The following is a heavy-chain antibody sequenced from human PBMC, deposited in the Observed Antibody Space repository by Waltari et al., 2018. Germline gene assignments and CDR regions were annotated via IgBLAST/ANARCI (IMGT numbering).Heavy chain of an antibody. V-gene: IGHV3-7*02. Sequence: VRLVESGGGLVQPGGSLRLSCSASGLIFSNYWMTWVSQAPGEGLEWVANIKGDGIQKYYMDSVRGRFTISRDNAMNSLYLQMNNLGVEDSAVYYCAKWVTDSFHALDVWGQGTTVTVSS. CDR3: AKWVTDSFHALDV. CDR1: GLIFSNYW. CDR2: IKGDGIQK. J-gene: IGHJ6*02. D-gene: IGHD1-20*01.